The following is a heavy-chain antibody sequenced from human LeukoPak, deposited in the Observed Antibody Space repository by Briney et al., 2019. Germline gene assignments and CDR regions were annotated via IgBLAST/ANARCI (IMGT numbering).Heavy chain of an antibody. J-gene: IGHJ4*02. V-gene: IGHV4-59*01. CDR2: IYYSGST. Sequence: SETLSLTCTVSGGSISSYYWSWIRQPPGKGLEWIGYIYYSGSTNYNPSLKRRVTISVDTSKNQFSLKLSSVTAADTAVYYCARDPQRVGALDYWGQGTLVTVSS. CDR1: GGSISSYY. CDR3: ARDPQRVGALDY. D-gene: IGHD1-26*01.